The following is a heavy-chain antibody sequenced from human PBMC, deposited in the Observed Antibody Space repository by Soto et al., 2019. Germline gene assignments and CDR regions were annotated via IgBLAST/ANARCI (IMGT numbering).Heavy chain of an antibody. CDR1: GGTFSSYT. V-gene: IGHV1-69*02. CDR3: AITSERYCSGGSCFDY. CDR2: IIPILGIA. J-gene: IGHJ4*02. D-gene: IGHD2-15*01. Sequence: ASVKVSCKASGGTFSSYTISWVRQAPGQGLEWMGRIIPILGIANYAQKFQGRVTITADKSTSTAYMELSSLRSEDTAVYYCAITSERYCSGGSCFDYWGQGTLVTVSS.